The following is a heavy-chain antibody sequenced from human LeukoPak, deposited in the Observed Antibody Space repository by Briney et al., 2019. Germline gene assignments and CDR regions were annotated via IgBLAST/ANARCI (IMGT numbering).Heavy chain of an antibody. J-gene: IGHJ4*02. D-gene: IGHD1-14*01. CDR3: AKDPGSGRNYFDY. CDR1: GFTFSSYA. Sequence: GGSLRLSCAASGFTFSSYAMSWVRQAPGKGREWVSAISGSGGSTYYADSVKGRFTISRDNSKNTLYLQMNSLRAEDTAVYYCAKDPGSGRNYFDYWGQGTLVTVSS. V-gene: IGHV3-23*01. CDR2: ISGSGGST.